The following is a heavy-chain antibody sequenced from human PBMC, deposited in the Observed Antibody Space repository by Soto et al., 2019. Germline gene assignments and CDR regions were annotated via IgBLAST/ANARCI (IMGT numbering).Heavy chain of an antibody. CDR2: IWYDGSNK. CDR3: ARDPTGTKLRYFDY. J-gene: IGHJ4*02. CDR1: GFTFSSYG. V-gene: IGHV3-33*01. D-gene: IGHD1-1*01. Sequence: PGGSLRLSCAASGFTFSSYGMHWVRQAPGKGLEWVAVIWYDGSNKYYADSVKGRFTISRDNSKNTLYLQMNSLRAEDTAVYYCARDPTGTKLRYFDYWGQGTLVTVSS.